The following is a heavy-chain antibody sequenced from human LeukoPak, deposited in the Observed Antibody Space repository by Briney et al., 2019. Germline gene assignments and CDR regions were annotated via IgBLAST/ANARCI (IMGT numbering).Heavy chain of an antibody. CDR2: INTNRGGT. D-gene: IGHD3-10*01. CDR1: GYSFSDYP. J-gene: IGHJ4*02. V-gene: IGHV1-2*02. Sequence: ASVKVSCKSSGYSFSDYPMHWVRQAPGQGLEWMGRINTNRGGTSYAQNFQGRVTMTRDTSISTTYMELSGLTSDDTAVYYCARGGSGSGYLYYFDSWGQGTLVSVSS. CDR3: ARGGSGSGYLYYFDS.